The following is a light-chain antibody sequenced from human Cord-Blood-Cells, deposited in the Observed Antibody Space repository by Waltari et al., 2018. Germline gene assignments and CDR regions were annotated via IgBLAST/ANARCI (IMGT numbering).Light chain of an antibody. CDR1: QSIRSY. Sequence: DIQMTQSPSSLSASVGDRVTITCRASQSIRSYLNWYQQKPGKAHKLLIYAASSLQSGVPSRLRVSGTGTDFTLTISSLQPEDFATYNCQQSYSTPLTFGGGTKVEIK. CDR3: QQSYSTPLT. CDR2: AAS. V-gene: IGKV1-39*01. J-gene: IGKJ4*01.